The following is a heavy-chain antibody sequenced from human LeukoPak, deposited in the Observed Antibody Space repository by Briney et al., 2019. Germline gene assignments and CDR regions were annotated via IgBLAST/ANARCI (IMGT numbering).Heavy chain of an antibody. CDR3: ARDSSRFDP. CDR2: INHSGST. J-gene: IGHJ5*02. D-gene: IGHD3-22*01. CDR1: SGSFSGYY. Sequence: KASETLSLTCAVYSGSFSGYYWSWIRQPPGKGLEWIGEINHSGSTNYNPSLKSRVSISVDTSKNQFSLKLSSVTAADTAVYYCARDSSRFDPWGQGTLVTVSS. V-gene: IGHV4-34*01.